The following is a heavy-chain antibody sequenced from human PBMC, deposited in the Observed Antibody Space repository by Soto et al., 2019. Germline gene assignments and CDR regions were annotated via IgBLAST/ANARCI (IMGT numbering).Heavy chain of an antibody. CDR1: GFTFNTYS. J-gene: IGHJ4*02. V-gene: IGHV3-33*01. D-gene: IGHD4-17*01. CDR3: ARAGGTTVTGLWHFDS. Sequence: QVQLEESGGGVVQPGRSLRLSCEASGFTFNTYSMHLVRQPPGKGLEWLAAILYDGTQKYYADSVKGRFIISRDNSKKTLYLEMNSLRAEDTAVYYCARAGGTTVTGLWHFDSWGQGTLVTVSS. CDR2: ILYDGTQK.